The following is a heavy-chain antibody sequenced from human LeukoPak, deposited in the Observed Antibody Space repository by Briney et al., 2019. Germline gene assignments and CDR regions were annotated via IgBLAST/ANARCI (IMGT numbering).Heavy chain of an antibody. CDR2: ISLNGETT. Sequence: GGSLRLSCAVSGFSVSSFGMSWVRQAPGKGLEWISAISLNGETTWYADSVKGRFTISRDNSKNTLYLQLTSLSAEDTAVYYCAQGFSSGWYPYWGQGSLVSVSS. J-gene: IGHJ4*02. D-gene: IGHD6-19*01. V-gene: IGHV3-23*01. CDR1: GFSVSSFG. CDR3: AQGFSSGWYPY.